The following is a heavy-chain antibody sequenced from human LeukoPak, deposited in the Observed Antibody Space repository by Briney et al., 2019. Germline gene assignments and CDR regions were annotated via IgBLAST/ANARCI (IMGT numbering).Heavy chain of an antibody. V-gene: IGHV3-33*08. CDR3: ARAPQRIAPSDY. Sequence: GGSLRLSCAASGFTFSSYAMSWVRQAPGKGLEWVAVIWYDGSNKYYADSVKGRFTISRDNSKNTLYLQMNSLRAEDTAVYYCARAPQRIAPSDYWGQGTLVTVSS. D-gene: IGHD6-13*01. J-gene: IGHJ4*02. CDR2: IWYDGSNK. CDR1: GFTFSSYA.